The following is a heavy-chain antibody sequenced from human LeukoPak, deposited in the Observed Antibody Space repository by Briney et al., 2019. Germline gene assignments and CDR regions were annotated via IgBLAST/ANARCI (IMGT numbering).Heavy chain of an antibody. CDR1: GGSISSSSYY. CDR2: IYYSGST. Sequence: PSETLSLTCTVSGGSISSSSYYWGWIRQPPGKGLEWIGSIYYSGSTYYNPSLKSRVTISVDTSKNQFSLKLSSVTAADTAVYYCARVMAADWYFDLWGRGTLVTVSS. J-gene: IGHJ2*01. V-gene: IGHV4-39*07. CDR3: ARVMAADWYFDL. D-gene: IGHD6-25*01.